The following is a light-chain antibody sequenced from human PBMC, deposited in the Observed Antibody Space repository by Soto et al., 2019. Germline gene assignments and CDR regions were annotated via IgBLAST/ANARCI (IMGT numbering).Light chain of an antibody. CDR1: SSNIGSNY. CDR3: AAWDDSLSGVL. Sequence: QSVLTQPPSASGTPGQRVTISCSGSSSNIGSNYVYWYQQLPGTAPKLLIYRNSQRPSGVPDRFSGSKSGTSASLAISGLRSEDEADYYCAAWDDSLSGVLFGGGTKLTVL. V-gene: IGLV1-47*01. J-gene: IGLJ2*01. CDR2: RNS.